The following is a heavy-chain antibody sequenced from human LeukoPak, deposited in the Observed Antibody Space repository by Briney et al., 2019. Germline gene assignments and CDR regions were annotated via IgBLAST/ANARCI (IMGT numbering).Heavy chain of an antibody. CDR2: SYYSGCS. D-gene: IGHD6-13*01. V-gene: IGHV4-59*08. CDR3: ARRGIAAAHDY. J-gene: IGHJ4*02. Sequence: SETLSLTCTVCGGFISRYYWSWILQPAGPGLGGGGDSYYSGCSNYLPSLKSRVTISVDTSKNQFSLKLSSVTAADTAVYYCARRGIAAAHDYWGQGTLVTVSS. CDR1: GGFISRYY.